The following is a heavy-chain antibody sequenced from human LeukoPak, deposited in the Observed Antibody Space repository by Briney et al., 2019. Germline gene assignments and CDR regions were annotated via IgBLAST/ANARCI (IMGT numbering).Heavy chain of an antibody. CDR1: GFTFSTYE. D-gene: IGHD2-8*01. CDR3: ARDNGKNSYYYYGMDV. Sequence: PGGSLRPSCAASGFTFSTYEMHWVRQAPGKGLEWVSYISSSSNTVYYVDSVKGRFTISRDNAKNSLYLQMNSLRAEDTAVYYCARDNGKNSYYYYGMDVWGKGTTVTVSS. J-gene: IGHJ6*04. CDR2: ISSSSNTV. V-gene: IGHV3-48*03.